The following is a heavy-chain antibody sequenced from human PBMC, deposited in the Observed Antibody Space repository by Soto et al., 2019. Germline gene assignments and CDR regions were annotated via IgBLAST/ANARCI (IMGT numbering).Heavy chain of an antibody. V-gene: IGHV5-51*01. Sequence: GESLKISCKGSGYSFTSYWIGWVRQMPGKGLEWMGIIYPGDSDTRYSPSFQGQVTISADKSISTAYLQWSSLKASDTAMYYCARLYDSSGYYYAPGFDYWGQGTLVTVSS. CDR1: GYSFTSYW. D-gene: IGHD3-22*01. CDR2: IYPGDSDT. J-gene: IGHJ4*02. CDR3: ARLYDSSGYYYAPGFDY.